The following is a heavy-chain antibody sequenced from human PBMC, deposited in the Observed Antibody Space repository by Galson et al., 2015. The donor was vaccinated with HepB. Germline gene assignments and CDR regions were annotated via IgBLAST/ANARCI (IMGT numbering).Heavy chain of an antibody. D-gene: IGHD5/OR15-5a*01. V-gene: IGHV3-9*01. J-gene: IGHJ4*02. CDR2: ISWNSGSI. CDR1: GFTFDDYA. CDR3: AKDTRSTFDY. Sequence: SLRLSCAASGFTFDDYAMHWVRQAPGKGLEWVSGISWNSGSIGYADSVKGRFTISRDNAKSSLYLQMNSLRAEDTALYYCAKDTRSTFDYWGQGTLVTVSS.